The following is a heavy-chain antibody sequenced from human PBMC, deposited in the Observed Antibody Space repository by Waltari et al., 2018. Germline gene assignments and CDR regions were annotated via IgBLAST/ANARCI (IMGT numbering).Heavy chain of an antibody. V-gene: IGHV4-30-4*08. CDR3: ARVVYSNYEGDFDY. CDR1: GGSISSGDYY. Sequence: QVQLQESGPGLVKPSQTLSLTCTVSGGSISSGDYYWSWIRQPPGKGLEWIGYIYYSGSTYYNPSINSRVTKSVDTSKNQFSLKLSSVTAADTAVYYCARVVYSNYEGDFDYWGQGTLVTVSS. J-gene: IGHJ4*02. CDR2: IYYSGST. D-gene: IGHD4-4*01.